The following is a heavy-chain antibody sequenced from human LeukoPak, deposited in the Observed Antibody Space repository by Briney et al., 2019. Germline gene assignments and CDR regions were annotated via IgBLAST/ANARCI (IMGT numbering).Heavy chain of an antibody. Sequence: SSETLSLTCAVSGGSISSYYWSWIRQPPGKGLEWIGYIYYSGSTNYNPSLKSRVTISVDTSKNQFSLKLSSVTAADTAVYYCARDLDDSSGYYYGTLGYWGQGTLVTVSS. CDR1: GGSISSYY. CDR3: ARDLDDSSGYYYGTLGY. J-gene: IGHJ4*02. V-gene: IGHV4-59*01. D-gene: IGHD3-22*01. CDR2: IYYSGST.